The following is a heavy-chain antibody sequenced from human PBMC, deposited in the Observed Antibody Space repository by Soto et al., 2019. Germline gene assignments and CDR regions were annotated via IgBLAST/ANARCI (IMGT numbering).Heavy chain of an antibody. J-gene: IGHJ5*02. CDR2: IYYSGST. Sequence: QLQLQESGPGLVKPSETLSLTCTVSGGSISSSSYYWGWIRQPPGKGLVWIGSIYYSGSTYYNPSLKSRVTISVDTPKNQFSLKLSSVTAADTAVYYCARLGYSSSWPSLNWFDPWGQGTLVTVSS. CDR3: ARLGYSSSWPSLNWFDP. D-gene: IGHD6-13*01. CDR1: GGSISSSSYY. V-gene: IGHV4-39*01.